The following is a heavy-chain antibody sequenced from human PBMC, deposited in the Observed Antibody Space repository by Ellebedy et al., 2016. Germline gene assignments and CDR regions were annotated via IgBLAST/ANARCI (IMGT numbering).Heavy chain of an antibody. J-gene: IGHJ5*02. V-gene: IGHV1-58*01. CDR2: IVVGSGNT. CDR1: GFTFSNSA. CDR3: ARDPTYYYGSGSYRFDP. D-gene: IGHD3-10*01. Sequence: SVKVSXXASGFTFSNSAVQWVRQARGERPEWIGWIVVGSGNTNYAQKFQGRATITRDMSTSTAYMELSSLRSEDTAVYYCARDPTYYYGSGSYRFDPWGQGTLVTVSS.